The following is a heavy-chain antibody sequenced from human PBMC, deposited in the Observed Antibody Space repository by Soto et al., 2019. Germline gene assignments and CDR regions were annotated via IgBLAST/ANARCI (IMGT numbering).Heavy chain of an antibody. J-gene: IGHJ4*02. CDR1: GFTFDDYA. Sequence: GGSLRLSCTASGFTFDDYAMSWVRQAPGKGLEWVGFIRSKAYGGTTEYAASVKGRFTISRDDSKSTAYLQMNSLKTEDTAVYYCARDYRGQWLVDFDSWGQGTLVTAPQ. CDR2: IRSKAYGGTT. CDR3: ARDYRGQWLVDFDS. D-gene: IGHD6-19*01. V-gene: IGHV3-49*04.